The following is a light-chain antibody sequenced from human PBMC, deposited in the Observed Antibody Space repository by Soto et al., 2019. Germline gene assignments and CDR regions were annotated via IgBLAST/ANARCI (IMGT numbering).Light chain of an antibody. Sequence: QSALTQPASVSGAPGQWVTISCTGTSSDIGVYNYVSWYQQHPGKAPKLMIYDVSNRPSGVPNRFSGSKSGNTASLTISGLQAEDEADYYCSSYTTTSTVVFGGGTKLTVL. CDR3: SSYTTTSTVV. CDR2: DVS. CDR1: SSDIGVYNY. V-gene: IGLV2-14*01. J-gene: IGLJ2*01.